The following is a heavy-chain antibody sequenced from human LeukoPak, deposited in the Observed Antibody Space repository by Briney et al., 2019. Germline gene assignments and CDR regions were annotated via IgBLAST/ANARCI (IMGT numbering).Heavy chain of an antibody. CDR3: ARTLSDASPVAT. V-gene: IGHV4-38-2*02. CDR1: GYFLSSGFY. D-gene: IGHD2-8*01. Sequence: PSETLPLTCNVSGYFLSSGFYWGWIRQPPGKGLEWIVSVYHSGTTIYNPSLKSRVTMSMDTSMNHYSLKLRSVTAADTAVYYCARTLSDASPVATWGHGTLVTVSS. J-gene: IGHJ4*01. CDR2: VYHSGTT.